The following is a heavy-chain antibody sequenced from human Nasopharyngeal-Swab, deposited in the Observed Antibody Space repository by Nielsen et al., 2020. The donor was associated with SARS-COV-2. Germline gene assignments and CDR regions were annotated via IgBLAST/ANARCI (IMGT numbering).Heavy chain of an antibody. D-gene: IGHD5-18*01. CDR2: IRNKDYGGTT. CDR1: GFTFGDYA. CDR3: TRDFPFSVDTATRGYMDV. Sequence: GESLKISCTVSGFTFGDYAMNWFRQAQGKGLEWVTYIRNKDYGGTTEYAASVRGRFTISRDDSKNIAYLQMNSLTTEDTAVYYCTRDFPFSVDTATRGYMDVWGKGTTVTVSS. J-gene: IGHJ6*03. V-gene: IGHV3-49*03.